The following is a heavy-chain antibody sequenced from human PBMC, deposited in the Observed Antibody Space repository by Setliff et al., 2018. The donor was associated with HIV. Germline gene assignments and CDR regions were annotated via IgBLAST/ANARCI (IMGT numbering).Heavy chain of an antibody. CDR3: ARVYSSGWYGDYYYYYYMDV. CDR2: INTNTGNP. D-gene: IGHD6-19*01. CDR1: GYTFTSYA. Sequence: ASVKVSCKASGYTFTSYAMNWVRQAPGQGLEWMGWINTNTGNPTYAQGFTGRFVFSLDTSVSTAYLQISSLKAEDTAVYYCARVYSSGWYGDYYYYYYMDVLGKGTTVTVSS. J-gene: IGHJ6*03. V-gene: IGHV7-4-1*02.